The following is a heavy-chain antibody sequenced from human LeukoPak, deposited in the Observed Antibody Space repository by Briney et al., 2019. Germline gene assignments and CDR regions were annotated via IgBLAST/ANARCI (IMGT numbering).Heavy chain of an antibody. J-gene: IGHJ4*02. Sequence: PGGSLRLSCAASGFTFSDYYMSWIRQAPGKGLEWVSYISSSGSTIYYADSVKGRFTISRDNAKNSLYLQMNSLRAEDTAVYYCARDLTPGGKEPYFDYWGQGTLVTVSS. D-gene: IGHD4-23*01. CDR1: GFTFSDYY. CDR2: ISSSGSTI. V-gene: IGHV3-11*01. CDR3: ARDLTPGGKEPYFDY.